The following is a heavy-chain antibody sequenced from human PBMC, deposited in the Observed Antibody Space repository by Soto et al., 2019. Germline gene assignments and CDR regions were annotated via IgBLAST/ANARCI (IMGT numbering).Heavy chain of an antibody. CDR1: GDSFNDYY. V-gene: IGHV1-2*04. CDR2: INPNGGVT. CDR3: ARESGGATATLYYYYFDMDV. D-gene: IGHD5-12*01. Sequence: QVQLVQSGAEVRKPGASVTVSCRSSGDSFNDYYIHWVRQAPGQGFEWMGWINPNGGVTKYAQKFQGWVSMTRDTSIRTVYMQMSRIRSDDTAVYYCARESGGATATLYYYYFDMDVWGNGTTVTVSS. J-gene: IGHJ6*03.